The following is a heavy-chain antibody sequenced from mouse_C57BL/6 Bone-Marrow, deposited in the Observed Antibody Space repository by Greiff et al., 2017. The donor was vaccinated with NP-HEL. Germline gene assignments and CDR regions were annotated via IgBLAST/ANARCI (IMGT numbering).Heavy chain of an antibody. CDR3: ALYGNWYVDV. V-gene: IGHV1-19*01. D-gene: IGHD2-10*02. CDR2: INPYNGGT. Sequence: VQLKESGPVLVKPGASVKMSCKASGYTFTDYYMNWVKQSHGKSLEWIGVINPYNGGTSYNQKFKGKATLTVDKSSSTAYMELNSLTSEDSAVYYCALYGNWYVDVWGTGTTVTVSS. CDR1: GYTFTDYY. J-gene: IGHJ1*03.